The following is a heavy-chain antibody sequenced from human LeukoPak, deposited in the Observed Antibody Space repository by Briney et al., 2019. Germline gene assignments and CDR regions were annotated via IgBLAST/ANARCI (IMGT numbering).Heavy chain of an antibody. Sequence: GGSLRLSCAASGFTFSSSWMSWVRQDPWKGLEWVANIKPDGSEKYYVDSVKGRFAISRDNAKNSLYLQMNSLRAEDTAVYYCARDKFGGTDYWGQGTLVTVSS. CDR1: GFTFSSSW. J-gene: IGHJ4*02. CDR2: IKPDGSEK. V-gene: IGHV3-7*01. CDR3: ARDKFGGTDY. D-gene: IGHD3-16*01.